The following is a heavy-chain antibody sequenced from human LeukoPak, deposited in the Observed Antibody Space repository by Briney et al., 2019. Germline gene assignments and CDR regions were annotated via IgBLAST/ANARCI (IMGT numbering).Heavy chain of an antibody. CDR3: AKASAMIVVVSKHFDY. D-gene: IGHD3-22*01. CDR1: GFAFSDYW. CDR2: ISSGGSRV. V-gene: IGHV3-74*01. Sequence: GGSLRLSCAASGFAFSDYWMHWVRQAPGKGLVWVSRISSGGSRVTYADSVKGRFTISRGNAKNTLYLQMNSLRAEDTAVYYCAKASAMIVVVSKHFDYWGQGTLVTVSS. J-gene: IGHJ4*02.